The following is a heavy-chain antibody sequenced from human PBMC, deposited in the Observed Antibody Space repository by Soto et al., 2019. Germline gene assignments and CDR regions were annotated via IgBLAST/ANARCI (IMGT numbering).Heavy chain of an antibody. V-gene: IGHV3-11*01. Sequence: GPLRLSCAASGFTSSDYYMSWIRQAPGKGLEWVSYISSSGSTIYYADSVKGRFTISRDNAKNSLYLQMNSLRAEDTAVYYCARDFIAAAGTSQCDYWGQGTLVPVSS. CDR1: GFTSSDYY. J-gene: IGHJ4*02. CDR3: ARDFIAAAGTSQCDY. D-gene: IGHD6-13*01. CDR2: ISSSGSTI.